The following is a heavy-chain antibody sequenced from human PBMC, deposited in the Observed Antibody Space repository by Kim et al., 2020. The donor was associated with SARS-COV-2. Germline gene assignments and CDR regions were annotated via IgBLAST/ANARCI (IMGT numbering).Heavy chain of an antibody. J-gene: IGHJ6*02. D-gene: IGHD3-9*01. CDR3: ARALLDILTGYYKNGMDV. Sequence: ASVKVSCKASGYTFTSYGISWVRQAPGQGLEWMGWISAYNGNTNYAQKLQGRVTMTTDTSTSTAYMELRSLRSDDTAMYYCARALLDILTGYYKNGMDVWGQGTTVTVSS. V-gene: IGHV1-18*01. CDR2: ISAYNGNT. CDR1: GYTFTSYG.